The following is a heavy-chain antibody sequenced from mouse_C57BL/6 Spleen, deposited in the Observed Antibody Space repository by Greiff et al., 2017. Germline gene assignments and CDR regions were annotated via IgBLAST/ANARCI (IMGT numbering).Heavy chain of an antibody. Sequence: DVLLVESGGGLVKPGGSLKLSCAASGFTFSSYAMSWVRQTPGKRLEWVATISDGGTYTYYPDNVKGRFTISRDNAKNNLYLQMSHLKSEDTAMYYCASDRSDYGGGYFDVWGTGTTVTVSS. D-gene: IGHD2-4*01. CDR1: GFTFSSYA. V-gene: IGHV5-4*01. J-gene: IGHJ1*03. CDR2: ISDGGTYT. CDR3: ASDRSDYGGGYFDV.